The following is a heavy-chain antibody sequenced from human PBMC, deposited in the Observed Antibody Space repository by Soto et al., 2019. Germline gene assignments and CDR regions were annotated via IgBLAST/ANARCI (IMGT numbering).Heavy chain of an antibody. V-gene: IGHV3-23*01. J-gene: IGHJ4*02. CDR3: AREAPRSGYAFGDFDW. CDR2: MSSGGTV. CDR1: EFTFNHYG. D-gene: IGHD5-12*01. Sequence: EVQLLESGGGLVQPGGSLRLSCAVSEFTFNHYGMSWVRQAPGKGLEWVSAMSSGGTVYYADSVKGRFTVSRDSSKDTLFLQMDSLRDEDTAMYYCAREAPRSGYAFGDFDWWGQGTLVTVSS.